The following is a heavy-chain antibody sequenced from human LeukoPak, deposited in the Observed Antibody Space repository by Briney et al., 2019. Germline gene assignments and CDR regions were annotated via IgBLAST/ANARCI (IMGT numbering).Heavy chain of an antibody. D-gene: IGHD3-10*01. J-gene: IGHJ3*02. V-gene: IGHV4-4*07. CDR2: IYASGST. CDR3: ARDPGQYGSGARGGFDI. CDR1: DDSITMYY. Sequence: SETLSLTCSVSDDSITMYYWTWIRQPAGKGLEWIGRIYASGSTNYNPSLKSRVTMSVDTSKNLFSLKLSSVTAADTAVYYCARDPGQYGSGARGGFDIWGQGTMVTVSS.